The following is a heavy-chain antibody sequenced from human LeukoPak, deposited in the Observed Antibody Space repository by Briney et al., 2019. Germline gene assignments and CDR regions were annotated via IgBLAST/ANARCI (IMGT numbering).Heavy chain of an antibody. J-gene: IGHJ4*02. D-gene: IGHD2-15*01. Sequence: SETLSLTCAVYGGSFSGYYWSWIRQPPGKELEWIGEINHSGSTNYNPSLKSRVTISVDTSKNQFSLKLSSVTAADTAVYYCARRVVALYFDYWGQGTLVTVSS. V-gene: IGHV4-34*01. CDR1: GGSFSGYY. CDR2: INHSGST. CDR3: ARRVVALYFDY.